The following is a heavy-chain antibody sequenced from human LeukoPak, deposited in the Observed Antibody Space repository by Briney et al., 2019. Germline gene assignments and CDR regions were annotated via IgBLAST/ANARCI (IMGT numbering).Heavy chain of an antibody. V-gene: IGHV1-8*02. CDR1: GYTFTGYY. J-gene: IGHJ5*02. Sequence: ASVKVSCKASGYTFTGYYMHWVRQATGQGLEWMGWMNPNSGDTGYAQNFQGRVTMNRDTSLRTAYMELRSLRSEDTAVYYCARVPRRGDRFDPWGQGTLVTVSS. CDR2: MNPNSGDT. D-gene: IGHD3-10*01. CDR3: ARVPRRGDRFDP.